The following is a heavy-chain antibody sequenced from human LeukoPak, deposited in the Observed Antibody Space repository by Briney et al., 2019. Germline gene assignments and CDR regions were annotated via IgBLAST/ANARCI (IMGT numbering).Heavy chain of an antibody. J-gene: IGHJ6*04. D-gene: IGHD3-9*01. Sequence: ASVKVSCKASGYTFTSYGISWVRQAPGQGLEWMGWISAYNGNTNYAQKLQGRVTMTTDTSTSTAYMELRSLRSDDTAVYYCARDRGARYFDWLSPAYGMDVWGKGTTVTVSS. CDR1: GYTFTSYG. CDR3: ARDRGARYFDWLSPAYGMDV. CDR2: ISAYNGNT. V-gene: IGHV1-18*04.